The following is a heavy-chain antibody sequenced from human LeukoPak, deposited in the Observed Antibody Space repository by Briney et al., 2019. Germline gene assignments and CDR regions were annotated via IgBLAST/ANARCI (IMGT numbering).Heavy chain of an antibody. V-gene: IGHV5-51*01. Sequence: GESLKISCQGSGYSFTNYWIGWVRQVPGKGLEWMGIIYPADFETRYSPSFQGQVTISVDKSINTAYLQWGSLRVSGTAIYYCVTTLYSGIYGDAFDVWAQGTMVTVSS. D-gene: IGHD1-26*01. J-gene: IGHJ3*01. CDR2: IYPADFET. CDR1: GYSFTNYW. CDR3: VTTLYSGIYGDAFDV.